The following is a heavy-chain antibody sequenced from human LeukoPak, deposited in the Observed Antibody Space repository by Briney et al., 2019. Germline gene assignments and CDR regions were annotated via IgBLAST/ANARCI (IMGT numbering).Heavy chain of an antibody. CDR2: IYYSGST. Sequence: SDTLSLACTVSGGSISSGDYYWSWIRQPPGKGLEWIGYIYYSGSTNYNPSLKSRVTISVDTSKNQFSLKLSSVTAADTAVYYCARGGELGVDYWGQGTLVTVSS. V-gene: IGHV4-61*08. J-gene: IGHJ4*02. CDR1: GGSISSGDYY. D-gene: IGHD1-26*01. CDR3: ARGGELGVDY.